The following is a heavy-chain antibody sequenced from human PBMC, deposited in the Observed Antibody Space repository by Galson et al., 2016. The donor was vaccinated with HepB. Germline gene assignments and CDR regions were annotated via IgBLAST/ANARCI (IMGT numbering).Heavy chain of an antibody. CDR1: GFTFNSFG. CDR2: ISYHGYMK. J-gene: IGHJ4*02. Sequence: SLRLSCAASGFTFNSFGMHWVRQAPGKGLEWVALISYHGYMKYYADSVKGRLTISRDISKNTMYLQMDSLRAEDTAVYYCARAYCGGGTCYSDYWGQGALVTVSS. D-gene: IGHD2-15*01. CDR3: ARAYCGGGTCYSDY. V-gene: IGHV3-30*03.